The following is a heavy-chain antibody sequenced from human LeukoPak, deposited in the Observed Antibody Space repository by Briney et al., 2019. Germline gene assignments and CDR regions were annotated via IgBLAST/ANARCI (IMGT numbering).Heavy chain of an antibody. Sequence: GGSLRLSCAASGFTLSTDSMNWVHQAPGKGLEWISYISYDSAIKYYADSVRGRFTISRDNAKNSLSLQMHSLRAEDTAVYYCARMGGSNWNREVNWFDPWGQGTLVTVSS. V-gene: IGHV3-48*01. CDR2: ISYDSAIK. CDR3: ARMGGSNWNREVNWFDP. D-gene: IGHD1-1*01. CDR1: GFTLSTDS. J-gene: IGHJ5*02.